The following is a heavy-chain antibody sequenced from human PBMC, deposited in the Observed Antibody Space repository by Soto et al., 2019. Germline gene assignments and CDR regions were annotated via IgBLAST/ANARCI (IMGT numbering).Heavy chain of an antibody. J-gene: IGHJ6*03. CDR2: INHSGST. V-gene: IGHV4-34*01. D-gene: IGHD6-13*01. CDR1: GGSFSGYY. CDR3: ARRDSSTWSYYSYMDG. Sequence: SETLSLTCAVYGGSFSGYYWSWIRQPPGKGLEWIGEINHSGSTNYNPSLKSRVTISIDTSKSQFSLKLSSVTAADTAVYYCARRDSSTWSYYSYMDGWGKGTTVTVSS.